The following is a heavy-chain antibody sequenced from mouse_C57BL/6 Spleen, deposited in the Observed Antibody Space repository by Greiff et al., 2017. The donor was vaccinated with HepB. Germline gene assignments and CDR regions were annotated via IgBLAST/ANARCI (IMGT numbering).Heavy chain of an antibody. CDR2: ISSGSSTI. Sequence: EVQLQESGGGLVKPGGSLKLSCAASGFTFSDYGMHWVRQAPEKGLEWVAYISSGSSTIYYADTVKGRFTISRDNAKNTLFLQMTSLRSEDTAMYYCARPYSNYWFAYWGQGTLVTVSA. CDR3: ARPYSNYWFAY. CDR1: GFTFSDYG. D-gene: IGHD2-5*01. V-gene: IGHV5-17*01. J-gene: IGHJ3*01.